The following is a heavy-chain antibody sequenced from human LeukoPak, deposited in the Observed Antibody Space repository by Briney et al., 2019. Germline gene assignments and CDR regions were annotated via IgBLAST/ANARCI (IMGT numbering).Heavy chain of an antibody. J-gene: IGHJ5*02. Sequence: PSETLSLTCSVSGGSISSYYWSWIRQPPGKGLEWIGYIYYSGRTSYNPSLKSRVTISVDKSKNQFSLKLSSVTAADTAVYYCARGRASSSWFDPWGQGTLVTVSS. CDR1: GGSISSYY. CDR3: ARGRASSSWFDP. D-gene: IGHD6-13*01. V-gene: IGHV4-59*12. CDR2: IYYSGRT.